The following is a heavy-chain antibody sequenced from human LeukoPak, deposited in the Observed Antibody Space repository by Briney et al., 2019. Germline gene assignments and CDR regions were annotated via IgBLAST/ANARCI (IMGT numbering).Heavy chain of an antibody. Sequence: GGSLRLSCAASGFTFTNYMTHWVRQATGKGLEWVSGIGTAGEIYYPGSVKGRFTISRENAKNSLYLQMNSLRAGDTAVYYCARAAYSSTWYSRYFDLWGRGTLVTVSS. D-gene: IGHD6-13*01. CDR2: IGTAGEI. CDR1: GFTFTNYM. CDR3: ARAAYSSTWYSRYFDL. J-gene: IGHJ2*01. V-gene: IGHV3-13*01.